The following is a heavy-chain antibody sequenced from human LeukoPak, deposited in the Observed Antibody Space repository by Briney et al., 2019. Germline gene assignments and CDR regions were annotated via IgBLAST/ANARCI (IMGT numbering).Heavy chain of an antibody. Sequence: GGSLRLSCAVSGFTFSIYSMNRVRQAPGKGLEWVSVIYSGGSTYYADSVKGRFTISRDNSKNTLYLQMNSLRAEDTAVYYCASMTFEWEPFDYWGQGTLVTVSS. D-gene: IGHD1-26*01. CDR2: IYSGGST. CDR3: ASMTFEWEPFDY. V-gene: IGHV3-66*01. J-gene: IGHJ4*02. CDR1: GFTFSIYS.